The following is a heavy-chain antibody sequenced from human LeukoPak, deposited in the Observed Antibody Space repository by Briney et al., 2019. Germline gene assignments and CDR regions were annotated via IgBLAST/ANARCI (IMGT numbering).Heavy chain of an antibody. Sequence: PGGSLRLSCAASGFTFSSCWTSWVRQAPGKGLEWVANIKQDGSEKYYVDSVKGRFTISRDNAKNSLYLQMNSLRAEDTAVYYCAKTLSSYGGSDYWGQGTLVTVSS. V-gene: IGHV3-7*01. CDR1: GFTFSSCW. CDR3: AKTLSSYGGSDY. CDR2: IKQDGSEK. J-gene: IGHJ4*02. D-gene: IGHD4-23*01.